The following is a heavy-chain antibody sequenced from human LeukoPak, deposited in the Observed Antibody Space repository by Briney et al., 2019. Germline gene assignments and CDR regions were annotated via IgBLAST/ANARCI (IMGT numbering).Heavy chain of an antibody. Sequence: SETLSLTCTVSGGSISSSSYYWGWIRQPPGKGLEWIGSIYYSGSTYYNPSLKSRVTISVDTSKNQFSLKLSSVTAADTAVYYCARVGPTQFDPWGQGTLVTVSS. CDR3: ARVGPTQFDP. V-gene: IGHV4-39*07. CDR2: IYYSGST. J-gene: IGHJ5*02. CDR1: GGSISSSSYY.